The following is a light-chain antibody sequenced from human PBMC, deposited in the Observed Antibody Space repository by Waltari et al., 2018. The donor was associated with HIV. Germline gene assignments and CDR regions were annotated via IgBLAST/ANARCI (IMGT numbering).Light chain of an antibody. Sequence: QSVLTQPPSASGAPGQRVTSPCSGSVSNIGSNTVNWYQQLPETAPSLLIYGSSQRPSGVPDLFSGSRSDTSASLDISGLHSEDEGDYYCAVWDDSLSEYVFATGTKVFVL. V-gene: IGLV1-44*01. J-gene: IGLJ1*01. CDR2: GSS. CDR3: AVWDDSLSEYV. CDR1: VSNIGSNT.